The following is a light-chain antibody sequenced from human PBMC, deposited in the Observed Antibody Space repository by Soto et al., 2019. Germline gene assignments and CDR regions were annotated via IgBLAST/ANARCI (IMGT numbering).Light chain of an antibody. Sequence: DIQLTQSPSFLSESVGGRVTITCRASQGISSYLAWYQQKPGKAPKLLIYVASTLQSGVPSRFSGSGCGTEFTLTISSLQPQDFATCYCQQLNSYPITFGQGTRLEIK. J-gene: IGKJ5*01. V-gene: IGKV1-9*01. CDR1: QGISSY. CDR3: QQLNSYPIT. CDR2: VAS.